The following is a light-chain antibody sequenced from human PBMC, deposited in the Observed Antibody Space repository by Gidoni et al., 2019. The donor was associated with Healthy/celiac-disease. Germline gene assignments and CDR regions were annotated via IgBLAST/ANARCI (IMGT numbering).Light chain of an antibody. Sequence: QSALTQPRSVSGSPGQSVTISCTGTSSDVGGYSYVSWYQQRPGKAPKLMIYGVSKRPSGVPDRFSGSKSGNTASLTTSGLQAEDEADYYCCSYAGSYTIRVGGGTKLTVL. J-gene: IGLJ2*01. CDR2: GVS. CDR1: SSDVGGYSY. CDR3: CSYAGSYTIR. V-gene: IGLV2-11*01.